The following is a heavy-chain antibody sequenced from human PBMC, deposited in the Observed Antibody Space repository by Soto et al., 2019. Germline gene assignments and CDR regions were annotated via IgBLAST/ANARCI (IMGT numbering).Heavy chain of an antibody. Sequence: PGGSLSLSCAASGVTFSSYWMHWVRQAPGEGLVWVSYIKPDGSRTKDADSVKGRFTISRDNARNTLYLRMNSLRAEDTAVYYCARDNNWSYDSWGRGTLVTVSS. CDR1: GVTFSSYW. CDR2: IKPDGSRT. J-gene: IGHJ4*02. V-gene: IGHV3-74*03. D-gene: IGHD1-1*01. CDR3: ARDNNWSYDS.